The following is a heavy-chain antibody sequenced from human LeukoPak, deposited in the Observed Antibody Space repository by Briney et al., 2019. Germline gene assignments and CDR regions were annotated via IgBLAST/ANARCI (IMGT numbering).Heavy chain of an antibody. D-gene: IGHD2-8*02. Sequence: ASVKVSCKASGYTFTGYFVHWVRQAPGQGLEWMGWINPNSGGTNYAQKFQGRVTMTRDTSISTAYMELSRLRSDDTAVYYCAREVGTGPNTACYFDYWGQGTLVAVSS. J-gene: IGHJ4*02. CDR1: GYTFTGYF. V-gene: IGHV1-2*02. CDR2: INPNSGGT. CDR3: AREVGTGPNTACYFDY.